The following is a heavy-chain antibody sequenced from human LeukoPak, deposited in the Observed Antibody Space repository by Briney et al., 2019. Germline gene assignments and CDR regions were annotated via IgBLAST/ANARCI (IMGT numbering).Heavy chain of an antibody. CDR1: GFTFSSYG. D-gene: IGHD3-22*01. CDR2: ISYDGSNK. CDR3: AKAQRDYYDSSSTDY. J-gene: IGHJ4*02. V-gene: IGHV3-30*18. Sequence: GGSLRLSCAAPGFTFSSYGMHWVRQAPGKGLEWVAVISYDGSNKYYADSVKGRFTISRDNSKNTLYLQMNSLRAEDTAVYYCAKAQRDYYDSSSTDYWGQGTLVTVSS.